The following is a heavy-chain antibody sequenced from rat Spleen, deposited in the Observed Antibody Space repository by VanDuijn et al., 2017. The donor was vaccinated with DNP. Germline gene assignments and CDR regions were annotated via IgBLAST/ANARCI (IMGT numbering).Heavy chain of an antibody. CDR1: GSTFSDYN. D-gene: IGHD1-4*01. V-gene: IGHV5-7*01. CDR2: ISYDSSRT. Sequence: EVQLVESGGGLVQPGRSLKLSCAASGSTFSDYNMAWVRQAPKKGLEWVATISYDSSRTNYRDSVKGRFTISRDNAKSTLYLQMNSLRSEDMATYYCTRHVLPLRVWDYWGQGVMVTVSS. CDR3: TRHVLPLRVWDY. J-gene: IGHJ2*01.